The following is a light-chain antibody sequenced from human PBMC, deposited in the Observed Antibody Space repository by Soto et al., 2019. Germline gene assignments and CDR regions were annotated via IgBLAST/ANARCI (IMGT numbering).Light chain of an antibody. J-gene: IGKJ1*01. CDR3: QQYGCSGT. CDR2: GAS. CDR1: QSVSNNY. V-gene: IGKV3-20*01. Sequence: EIVFTQSPATLSGSTVYRPTLSCRASQSVSNNYLAWYQQKPGQAPRLLIYGASNRATGIPDRFSGSGSGTDFTLTISRLEPEDFAVYYCQQYGCSGTFGQGTKVEIK.